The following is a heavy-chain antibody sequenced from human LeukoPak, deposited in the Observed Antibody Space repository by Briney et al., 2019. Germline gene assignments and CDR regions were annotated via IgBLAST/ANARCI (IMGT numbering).Heavy chain of an antibody. CDR2: ISRSASNI. V-gene: IGHV3-21*04. Sequence: GGSLRLSCAASGFTFRSYAMTWVRQAPGKGLEWVSSISRSASNIYYADSVKGRFTISRDNAKNSFYLQMNSLRAEDTAVYYCAKDGSFRGATYFDYWGQGTLVTVSS. J-gene: IGHJ4*02. CDR1: GFTFRSYA. CDR3: AKDGSFRGATYFDY. D-gene: IGHD1-26*01.